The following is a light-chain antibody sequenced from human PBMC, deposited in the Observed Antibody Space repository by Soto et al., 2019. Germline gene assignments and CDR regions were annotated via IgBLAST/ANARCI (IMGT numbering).Light chain of an antibody. Sequence: QSVLTQPPSASGSPGQSVTISCTGTSSDVGGYNYASWYQQHPGKAPILMIYEVSKRPSGVPDRFPGSKSGNTASLTVSGLQAEDEADYYCSSYAGSNNYVFGTGTKVTVL. V-gene: IGLV2-8*01. J-gene: IGLJ1*01. CDR2: EVS. CDR3: SSYAGSNNYV. CDR1: SSDVGGYNY.